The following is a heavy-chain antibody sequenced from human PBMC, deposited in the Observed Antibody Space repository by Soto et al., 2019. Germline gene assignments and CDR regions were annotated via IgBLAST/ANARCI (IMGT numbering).Heavy chain of an antibody. CDR2: TYYRSKWYN. CDR3: ARDKHDYFNRGIGFDT. D-gene: IGHD4-17*01. Sequence: QVQLQQSGPGLVKPSQTLSLTCAISGDSVSSNGAAWNWIRQSPSRGLEWLGRTYYRSKWYNDYAVSVKSRITINPATSKSQFSLQLNSVTPEDTAVYYCARDKHDYFNRGIGFDTWGQGILVTVSS. CDR1: GDSVSSNGAA. V-gene: IGHV6-1*02. J-gene: IGHJ5*02.